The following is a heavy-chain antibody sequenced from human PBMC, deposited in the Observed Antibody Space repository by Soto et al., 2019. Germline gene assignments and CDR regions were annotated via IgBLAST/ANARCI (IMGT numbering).Heavy chain of an antibody. CDR3: VTFHYYYYYMDV. V-gene: IGHV3-23*01. Sequence: GSLRLSCAASGFTFSSYAMSWVRQAPGKGLEWVSAISGSGGSTYYADSVKGRFTISRDNSKNTLYLQMNSLRAEDTAVYYCVTFHYYYYYMDVWGKGTTVTVSS. CDR2: ISGSGGST. CDR1: GFTFSSYA. J-gene: IGHJ6*03.